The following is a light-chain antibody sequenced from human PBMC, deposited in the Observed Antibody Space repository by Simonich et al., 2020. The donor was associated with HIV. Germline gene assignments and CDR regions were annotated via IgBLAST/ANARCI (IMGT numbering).Light chain of an antibody. CDR3: YSAADNIWV. CDR2: KKS. V-gene: IGLV3-27*01. CDR1: ALPQKY. J-gene: IGLJ3*02. Sequence: SYELTQPPSVSVSPGQTARITCSGDALPQKYGNCYQQKSGQAPVLVIYKKSERPSGIPERFSGSSSGTTVTLTISGAQVEDEADYYCYSAADNIWVFGEGTKLTVL.